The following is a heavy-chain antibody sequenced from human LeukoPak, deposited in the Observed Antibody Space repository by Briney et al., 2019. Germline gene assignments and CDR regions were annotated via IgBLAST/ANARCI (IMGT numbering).Heavy chain of an antibody. V-gene: IGHV3-30*02. D-gene: IGHD5-18*01. CDR2: IRYDGSNK. CDR1: GFTFSTYG. Sequence: GGSLRLSCAASGFTFSTYGIHWVRQAPGQGLEWVAFIRYDGSNKYYADSVKGRFTISRDNAKNTLYLQMNSLRAEDTAVYYCARGGGCSYGSFDYWGQGTLVTVSS. J-gene: IGHJ4*02. CDR3: ARGGGCSYGSFDY.